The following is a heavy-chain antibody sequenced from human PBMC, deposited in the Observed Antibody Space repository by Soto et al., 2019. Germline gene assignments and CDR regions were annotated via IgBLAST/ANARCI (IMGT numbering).Heavy chain of an antibody. J-gene: IGHJ6*02. CDR3: ARVPWIQLGYYYGMDV. D-gene: IGHD5-18*01. V-gene: IGHV1-69*06. CDR2: IIPIFGTA. CDR1: EGTFSSYA. Sequence: GASVQVSWNASEGTFSSYAISWERQPPGQGLEWMGGIIPIFGTANYAQKFQARVTITSDKSTSTAYMELSSLRSDDKDVYHCARVPWIQLGYYYGMDVWGQGTTVTVSS.